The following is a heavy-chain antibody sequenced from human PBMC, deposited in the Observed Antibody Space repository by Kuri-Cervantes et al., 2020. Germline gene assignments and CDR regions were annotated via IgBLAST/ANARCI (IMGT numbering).Heavy chain of an antibody. CDR2: ISGNNIST. J-gene: IGHJ3*01. Sequence: GGSPRLSCLASGFTFSNYAMSWVRQAPGKGLEWVSAISGNNISTYFADSVKGRFTISRDNSKNTLYLQMSSLRPEDTAVYYCAKHLTSLQWLLPLDAFDVWGQGTMVTV. CDR3: AKHLTSLQWLLPLDAFDV. V-gene: IGHV3-23*01. CDR1: GFTFSNYA. D-gene: IGHD6-19*01.